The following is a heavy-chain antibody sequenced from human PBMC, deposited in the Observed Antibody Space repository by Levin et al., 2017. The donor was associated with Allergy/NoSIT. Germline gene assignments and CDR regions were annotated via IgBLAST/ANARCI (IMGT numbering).Heavy chain of an antibody. CDR2: MNPNSGNT. D-gene: IGHD5-18*01. J-gene: IGHJ4*02. Sequence: GESLKISCKASGYTFTTYDINWVRQATGQGLEWMGWMNPNSGNTGYAQKFQGRVTMTRNTSTSTAYMELTNLRSEDTAAYYCATSITTMITRFAFDHWGQGTQVTVSS. CDR1: GYTFTTYD. V-gene: IGHV1-8*02. CDR3: ATSITTMITRFAFDH.